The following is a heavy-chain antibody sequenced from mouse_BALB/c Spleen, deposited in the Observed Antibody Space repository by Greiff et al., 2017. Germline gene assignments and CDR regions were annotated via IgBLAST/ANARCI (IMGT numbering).Heavy chain of an antibody. V-gene: IGHV1S81*02. J-gene: IGHJ3*01. CDR1: GYTFTSYY. CDR2: INPSNGGT. D-gene: IGHD2-1*01. CDR3: TRDGNYGAWFAY. Sequence: QVQLQRPGAELVKPGASVKLSCKASGYTFTSYYMYWVKQRPGQGLEWIGGINPSNGGTNFNEKFKSKATLTVDKSSSTAYMQLSSLTSEDSAVYYCTRDGNYGAWFAYWGQGTLVTVSA.